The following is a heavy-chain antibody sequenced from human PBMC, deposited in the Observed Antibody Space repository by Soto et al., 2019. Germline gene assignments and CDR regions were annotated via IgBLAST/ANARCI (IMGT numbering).Heavy chain of an antibody. Sequence: QVQLVQSGAEVKKPGASVKVSCKASGYTFTSYGISWVRQAPGQGLEWMGWISAYNGNTNYAQKLQGRVTMTTDTSTSTADMELRSLRSDDTAVYYCARASWRIAAAGDNDYWGQGTLVTVSS. CDR3: ARASWRIAAAGDNDY. V-gene: IGHV1-18*01. J-gene: IGHJ4*02. D-gene: IGHD6-13*01. CDR2: ISAYNGNT. CDR1: GYTFTSYG.